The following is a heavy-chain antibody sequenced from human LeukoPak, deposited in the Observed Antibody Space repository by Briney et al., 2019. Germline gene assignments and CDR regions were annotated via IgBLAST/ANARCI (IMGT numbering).Heavy chain of an antibody. V-gene: IGHV3-7*01. J-gene: IGHJ4*02. CDR2: IKQDGSEK. D-gene: IGHD5-12*01. CDR3: ARVGLVATIEEDYFDY. Sequence: GGSLRLSCAASGFTFSSHWMSWVRQAPGKGLEWVANIKQDGSEKYYVDSVKGRFTISRDNDKNSLYLQMNSLRAEDTAVYYCARVGLVATIEEDYFDYWGQGTLVTVSS. CDR1: GFTFSSHW.